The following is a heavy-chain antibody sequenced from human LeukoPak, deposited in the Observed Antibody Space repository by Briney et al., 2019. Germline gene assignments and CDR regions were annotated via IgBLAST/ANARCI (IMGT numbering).Heavy chain of an antibody. D-gene: IGHD3-10*01. CDR2: MTTISTLM. CDR3: ARDFVTMVRGVIWFDP. CDR1: GFTFNTYA. V-gene: IGHV3-21*01. J-gene: IGHJ5*02. Sequence: GGSLRLSCAASGFTFNTYAMNWVRQAPGKGLEWVSSMTTISTLMYYAASVKGRFTVSRDNAKNSLYLQMNSLRAEDTAVYYCARDFVTMVRGVIWFDPWGQGTLVTVSS.